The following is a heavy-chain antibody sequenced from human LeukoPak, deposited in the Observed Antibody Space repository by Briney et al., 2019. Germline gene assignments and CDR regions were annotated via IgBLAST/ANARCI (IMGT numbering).Heavy chain of an antibody. D-gene: IGHD3-9*01. CDR2: IYSGGST. J-gene: IGHJ6*02. CDR3: ASPIRDHILTGGVYYYGMDV. V-gene: IGHV3-53*01. CDR1: GLTVSSNY. Sequence: GGSLRLSCAASGLTVSSNYMSWVRQAPGKGLEWVSVIYSGGSTYYADSVKGRFTISRDNSKNTLYLQMNSLRAEDSAVYYCASPIRDHILTGGVYYYGMDVWGQGTTVTVSS.